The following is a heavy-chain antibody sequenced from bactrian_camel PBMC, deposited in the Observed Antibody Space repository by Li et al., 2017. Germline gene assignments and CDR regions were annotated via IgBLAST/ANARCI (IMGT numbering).Heavy chain of an antibody. V-gene: IGHV3S20*01. CDR1: GYPGTAHC. Sequence: HVQLVESGGGSVQIGGSLTLSCKVSGYPGTAHCLGWSRQSPGKEREGVACINYDGDRLSYTDSVKGRFTISRDNAQNTLTLQMNGLKPEDTGTYYCAASTRSRFLACPVEYQQDYIYWGQGTQVTVS. CDR3: AASTRSRFLACPVEYQQDYIY. J-gene: IGHJ4*01. D-gene: IGHD5*01. CDR2: INYDGDRL.